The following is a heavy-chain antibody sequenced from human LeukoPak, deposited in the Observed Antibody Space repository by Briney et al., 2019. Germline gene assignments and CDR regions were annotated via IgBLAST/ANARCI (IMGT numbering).Heavy chain of an antibody. CDR2: INSDGSEG. J-gene: IGHJ4*02. CDR3: ARGISGDY. Sequence: PGGSLRLSCAVSGFTFSGFWMSWSRQAPGKGLEWVASINSDGSEGYYADVVKGRFTISRDNAKNSLYLQINSLRAEDTAVYYCARGISGDYWGQGTLVTVSS. V-gene: IGHV3-7*03. CDR1: GFTFSGFW.